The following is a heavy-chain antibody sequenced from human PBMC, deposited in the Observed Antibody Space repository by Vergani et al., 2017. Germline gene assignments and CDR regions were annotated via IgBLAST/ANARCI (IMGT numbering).Heavy chain of an antibody. J-gene: IGHJ4*02. Sequence: EVQLLESGGGSAQPGESLRLSCVASGFTFTAHGLNWVRQAPGKGLEWVSGISGQNFRTHYADSVKGRFTISRDDSKNTLYLQMNSLRAEDTAVYYCAKGYYYDSSGYYLYYFDYWGQGTLVTVSS. V-gene: IGHV3-23*01. CDR3: AKGYYYDSSGYYLYYFDY. CDR1: GFTFTAHG. CDR2: ISGQNFRT. D-gene: IGHD3-22*01.